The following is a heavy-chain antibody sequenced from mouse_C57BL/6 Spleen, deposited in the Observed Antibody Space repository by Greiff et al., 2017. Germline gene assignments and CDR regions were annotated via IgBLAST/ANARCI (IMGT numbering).Heavy chain of an antibody. V-gene: IGHV1-69*01. J-gene: IGHJ4*01. CDR2: IDPSDSYT. Sequence: QVQLQQPGAELVMPGASVKLSCKASGYTFTSYWMHWVKQRPGQGLEWIGEIDPSDSYTNYNQKFKGKSTLTVDKSSSTAYMQLSSLTSEDSAVYYCARGTMVTTKRHYYARDSWGQGTSVTVSS. D-gene: IGHD2-2*01. CDR3: ARGTMVTTKRHYYARDS. CDR1: GYTFTSYW.